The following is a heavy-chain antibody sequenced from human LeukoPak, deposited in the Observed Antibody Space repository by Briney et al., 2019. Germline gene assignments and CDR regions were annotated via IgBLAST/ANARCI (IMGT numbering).Heavy chain of an antibody. V-gene: IGHV4-34*01. CDR2: INHSGST. CDR1: GGSFSGYY. Sequence: PSETPSLTCAVYGGSFSGYYWSWIRQPPGKGLEWIGEINHSGSTNCNPSLKSRVTISVDTSKNQFSLKLSSVTAADTAVYYCARARPLYSGSYYGPSPNNWFDPWGQGTLVTVSS. CDR3: ARARPLYSGSYYGPSPNNWFDP. D-gene: IGHD1-26*01. J-gene: IGHJ5*02.